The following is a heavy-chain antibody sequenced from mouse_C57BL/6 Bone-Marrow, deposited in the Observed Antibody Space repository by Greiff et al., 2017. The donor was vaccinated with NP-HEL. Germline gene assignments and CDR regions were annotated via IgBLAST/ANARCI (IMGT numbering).Heavy chain of an antibody. Sequence: QVQLQQSGAELVRPGTSVKISCKASGHAFTNYWLGWVKQRPGHGLEWIGDICPGTDNTYYNEKFKGKATLTADKSSSTSYRQLSSLTSEDSAVYFCARGIDYYCSSYVDAMDYWGQGTAVTVTS. CDR3: ARGIDYYCSSYVDAMDY. J-gene: IGHJ4*01. V-gene: IGHV1-63*01. CDR1: GHAFTNYW. D-gene: IGHD1-1*01. CDR2: ICPGTDNT.